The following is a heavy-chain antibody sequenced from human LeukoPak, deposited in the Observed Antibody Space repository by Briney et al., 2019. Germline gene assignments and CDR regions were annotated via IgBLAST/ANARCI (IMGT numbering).Heavy chain of an antibody. CDR3: ARGYSSGWYFDY. Sequence: ASVKVSCKASGYTFTTAAIHWAGQAPGQSLEWMGWINGGNGNTKYSQKFQDRVTFTRDTSASTVYMELSGLRSEDTAVYYCARGYSSGWYFDYWGQGTLVTVSS. CDR1: GYTFTTAA. D-gene: IGHD6-19*01. J-gene: IGHJ4*02. V-gene: IGHV1-3*01. CDR2: INGGNGNT.